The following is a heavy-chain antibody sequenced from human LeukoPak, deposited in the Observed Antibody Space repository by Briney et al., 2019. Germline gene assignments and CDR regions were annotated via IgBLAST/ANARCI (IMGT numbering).Heavy chain of an antibody. CDR1: GYTFTGYY. J-gene: IGHJ4*02. V-gene: IGHV1-46*03. Sequence: ASVKVSCKASGYTFTGYYMHWVRQAPGQGLEWMGIINPSGGSTSYAQKFQGRVTMTRDTSTSTVYMELSSLRSEDTAVYYCIRDASEGYYFDYCGQGTLVTVSS. CDR3: IRDASEGYYFDY. CDR2: INPSGGST.